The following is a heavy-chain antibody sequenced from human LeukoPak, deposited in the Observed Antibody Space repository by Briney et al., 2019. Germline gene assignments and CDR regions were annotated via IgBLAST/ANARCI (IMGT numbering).Heavy chain of an antibody. D-gene: IGHD3-10*01. V-gene: IGHV1-69*05. CDR2: IIPIFGTA. J-gene: IGHJ5*02. CDR1: GGTFSSYA. CDR3: ARGPMVRGVIIDNWFDP. Sequence: SVKVSCKASGGTFSSYAISWVRQAPGQRLEWMGRIIPIFGTANYAQKFQGRVTITTDESTSTAYMKLSSLRSEDTAVYYCARGPMVRGVIIDNWFDPWGQGTLVTVSS.